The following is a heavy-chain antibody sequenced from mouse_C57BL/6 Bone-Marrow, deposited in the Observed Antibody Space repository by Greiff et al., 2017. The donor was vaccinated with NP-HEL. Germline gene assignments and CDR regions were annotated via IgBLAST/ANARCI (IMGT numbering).Heavy chain of an antibody. J-gene: IGHJ3*01. D-gene: IGHD2-3*01. V-gene: IGHV5-17*01. CDR3: ARSWLLLSWFAY. CDR1: GFTFSDYG. CDR2: ISSGSSTI. Sequence: EVKLVESGGGLVKPGGSLKLSCAASGFTFSDYGMHWVCQAPEKGLEWVAYISSGSSTIYYADTVKGRFTISRDNAKNTLFLQMTSLRSEDTAMYYCARSWLLLSWFAYWGQGTLVTVSA.